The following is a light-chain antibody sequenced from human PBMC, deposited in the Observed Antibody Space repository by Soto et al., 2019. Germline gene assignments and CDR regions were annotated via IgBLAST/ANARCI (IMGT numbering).Light chain of an antibody. CDR1: QTVSNY. CDR3: QQRSNWPPWT. Sequence: EVVLTQSPATLSLSPGESATLSCRASQTVSNYVAWYQQKPGQAPRLLISDASNRASGVPARFSGSGSGTDFTLTIRSLDPEDFAVYYCQQRSNWPPWTFGQGTKLEI. V-gene: IGKV3-11*01. CDR2: DAS. J-gene: IGKJ2*02.